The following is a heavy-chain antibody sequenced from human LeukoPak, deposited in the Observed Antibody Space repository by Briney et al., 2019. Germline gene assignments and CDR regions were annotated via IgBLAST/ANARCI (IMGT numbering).Heavy chain of an antibody. V-gene: IGHV3-30-3*01. CDR3: ARDPVSIGSRMNSDY. J-gene: IGHJ4*02. D-gene: IGHD3-10*01. CDR1: GFTFSSYA. Sequence: HPGGSLRLSCAASGFTFSSYAMHWVRQAPGKGLEWVALISNDGNNKYHADSVKGRFTISRDNSKKSLYLQMNSLRAEDTALYYCARDPVSIGSRMNSDYWGQGTLVTVSS. CDR2: ISNDGNNK.